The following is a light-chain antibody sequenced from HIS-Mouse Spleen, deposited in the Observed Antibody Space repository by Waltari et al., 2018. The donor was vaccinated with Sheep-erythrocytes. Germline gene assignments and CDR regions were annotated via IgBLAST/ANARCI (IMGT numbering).Light chain of an antibody. CDR3: QQSYSTPRT. J-gene: IGKJ1*01. Sequence: DIQMTQSPSYLSASVGDRVTITCRASQSISSYLNWYQQKPGKAPELLIYAAYSLQSGVPSRFSGSGSGTDFTLTISSLQPEDFATYYCQQSYSTPRTFGQGTKVEIK. V-gene: IGKV1-39*01. CDR2: AAY. CDR1: QSISSY.